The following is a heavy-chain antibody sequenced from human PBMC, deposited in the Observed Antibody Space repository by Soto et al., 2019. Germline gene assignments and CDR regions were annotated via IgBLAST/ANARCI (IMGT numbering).Heavy chain of an antibody. CDR3: ARGWGYFDSSGFPYLYAMDV. V-gene: IGHV3-7*01. D-gene: IGHD3-22*01. CDR1: GFTFSTYW. Sequence: GGSLRLSCAASGFTFSTYWMSWVRQAPGKGLEWVANIKEDGSEKYYVDSVEGRFTISRDNAKNSLYLQMTSLRAEDTALYYCARGWGYFDSSGFPYLYAMDVWGQGTTVTAP. CDR2: IKEDGSEK. J-gene: IGHJ6*02.